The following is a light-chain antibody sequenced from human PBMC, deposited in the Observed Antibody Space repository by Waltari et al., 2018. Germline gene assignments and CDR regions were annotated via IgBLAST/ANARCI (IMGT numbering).Light chain of an antibody. CDR1: NIGTKS. V-gene: IGLV3-21*04. J-gene: IGLJ2*01. CDR2: ENN. Sequence: SYVLTLTPSVSVAPGKTARLTCGGNNIGTKSVHWYQQKPGQAPVLVISENNDRPSGIPERFSGSNSVNTATLTISRVEAGDEADYYCQVWDDTSDHPGVFG. CDR3: QVWDDTSDHPGV.